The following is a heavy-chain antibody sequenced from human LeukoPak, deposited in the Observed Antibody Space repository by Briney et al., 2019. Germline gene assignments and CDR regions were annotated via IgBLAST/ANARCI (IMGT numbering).Heavy chain of an antibody. CDR2: ISSSSNTI. V-gene: IGHV3-48*03. Sequence: GGSLRLSCAASGFTFSSYEMTWVRQAPGKGLEWVSYISSSSNTIYYADSVKGRFTTSRDNAKNSLYLQMNSLRAEDTAVYYCARGRIMAYWGQGTLVTVSS. J-gene: IGHJ4*02. D-gene: IGHD3-16*01. CDR1: GFTFSSYE. CDR3: ARGRIMAY.